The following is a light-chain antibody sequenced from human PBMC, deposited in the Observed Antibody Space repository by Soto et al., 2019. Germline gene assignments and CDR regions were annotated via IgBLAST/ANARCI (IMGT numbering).Light chain of an antibody. CDR2: EVN. Sequence: QSARIQSAPVCGSPGQWIIISCARNDSYVGAYNLVAWSQQHPGKAPKPIICEVNTRPSGISHRCSGSKSGDTASLTISVLPAEDEADYFCCSYAGTGAYVFGTGTKVTVL. J-gene: IGLJ1*01. CDR1: DSYVGAYNL. CDR3: CSYAGTGAYV. V-gene: IGLV2-23*02.